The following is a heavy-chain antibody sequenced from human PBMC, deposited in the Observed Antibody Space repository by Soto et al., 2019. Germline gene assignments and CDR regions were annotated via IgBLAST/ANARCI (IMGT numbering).Heavy chain of an antibody. CDR3: ARDWPNGGGYSTIGY. CDR2: IIPIFGTA. J-gene: IGHJ4*02. Sequence: SVKVSCKASGGTFSSYAISWVRQAPGQGLEWMGGIIPIFGTANYAQKFQGRVTITADESTSTAYMELSSLRSEDTAVYYCARDWPNGGGYSTIGYWGQGTLVTVYS. D-gene: IGHD3-3*01. V-gene: IGHV1-69*13. CDR1: GGTFSSYA.